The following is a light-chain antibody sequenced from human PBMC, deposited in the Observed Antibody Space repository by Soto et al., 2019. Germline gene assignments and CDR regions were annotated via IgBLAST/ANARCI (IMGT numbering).Light chain of an antibody. Sequence: QSVLTQPPSASGSPGQSVTISCTGTSRDVGGYNYVSWYQQHPGKAPKLMIYEVNKRPSGVPDRFSGSKSGNTASLTVTGLQAEDEADYYCSSYGGSNTRVMFGGGTKLTVL. CDR1: SRDVGGYNY. J-gene: IGLJ3*02. CDR3: SSYGGSNTRVM. CDR2: EVN. V-gene: IGLV2-8*01.